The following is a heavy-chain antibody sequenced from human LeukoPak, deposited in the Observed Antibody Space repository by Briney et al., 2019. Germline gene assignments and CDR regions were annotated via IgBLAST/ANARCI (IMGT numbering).Heavy chain of an antibody. Sequence: SETLSLTCAVYGGSFSGYYWSWIRQPPGKGLEWIGEINHSGSTNHNPSLKSRVTISVDTSKNQFSLKLSSVTAADTAVYYCARVALSILEWLPKRRDYYYGMDVWGQGTTVTVSS. D-gene: IGHD3-3*01. CDR1: GGSFSGYY. J-gene: IGHJ6*02. CDR3: ARVALSILEWLPKRRDYYYGMDV. CDR2: INHSGST. V-gene: IGHV4-34*01.